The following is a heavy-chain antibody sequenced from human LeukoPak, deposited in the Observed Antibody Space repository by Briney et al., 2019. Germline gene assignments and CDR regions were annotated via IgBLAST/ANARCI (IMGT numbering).Heavy chain of an antibody. CDR3: ARSGSGYLRYYFDY. CDR2: MYSSGST. J-gene: IGHJ4*02. CDR1: GYSISSGYY. V-gene: IGHV4-38-2*02. D-gene: IGHD5-12*01. Sequence: SETLSLTCTVSGYSISSGYYWGWIRLPPGKGLEWIGSMYSSGSTYYNPSLKSRVTISVDTSKNQFSLKLSSVTAADTAVYYCARSGSGYLRYYFDYWGQGTLVTVSS.